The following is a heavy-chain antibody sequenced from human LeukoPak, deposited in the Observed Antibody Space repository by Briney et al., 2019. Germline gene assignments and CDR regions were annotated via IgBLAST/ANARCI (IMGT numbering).Heavy chain of an antibody. J-gene: IGHJ4*02. CDR2: MNPNSGNT. D-gene: IGHD6-19*01. CDR1: GYTFTGYY. V-gene: IGHV1-8*03. CDR3: ARGLAVAGTAGGY. Sequence: ASVKVSCKASGYTFTGYYMHWVRQATGQGLEWMGWMNPNSGNTGYAQKFQGRVTITRNTSISTAYMELSSLRSEDTAVYYCARGLAVAGTAGGYWGQGTLVTVSS.